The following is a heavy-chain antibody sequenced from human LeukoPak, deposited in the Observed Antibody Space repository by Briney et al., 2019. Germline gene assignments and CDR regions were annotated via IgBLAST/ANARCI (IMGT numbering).Heavy chain of an antibody. Sequence: PGGSLRLSCAASGFTFSGYAMNWVRQAPGKGLECVSHIYSSDTTYADSVKGRFTISRDNAKNSLYLQMNSLRDEDTAVYYCARDLHYAFDIWGQGTMVTASS. V-gene: IGHV3-48*02. J-gene: IGHJ3*02. CDR3: ARDLHYAFDI. D-gene: IGHD3-10*01. CDR2: IYSSDTT. CDR1: GFTFSGYA.